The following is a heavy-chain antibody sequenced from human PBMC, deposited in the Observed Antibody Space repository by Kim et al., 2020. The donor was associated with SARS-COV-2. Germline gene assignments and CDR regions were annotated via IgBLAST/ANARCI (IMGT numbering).Heavy chain of an antibody. V-gene: IGHV4-39*01. CDR2: IYYRGGT. Sequence: SETLSLTCSVSDGSISSMTYYWAWFRQSPGKGLDWIASIYYRGGTYYNPSLESRATISVDRSENQFSLKVASVTAADTAIYYCARRLDSAALNDEFDIWGQGTMVTVSS. CDR1: DGSISSMTYY. J-gene: IGHJ3*02. CDR3: ARRLDSAALNDEFDI. D-gene: IGHD2-15*01.